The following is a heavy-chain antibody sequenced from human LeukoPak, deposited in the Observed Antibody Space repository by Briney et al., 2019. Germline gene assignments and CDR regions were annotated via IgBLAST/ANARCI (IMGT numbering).Heavy chain of an antibody. D-gene: IGHD4/OR15-4a*01. CDR2: ISSNGVST. CDR3: AKGTILGRYPGYFDY. CDR1: GFTFSSYT. V-gene: IGHV3-23*01. Sequence: GGSLRLSCADSGFTFSSYTMNWVRQATGRGLEWVLGISSNGVSTFYADSVKGRFTVSRDNSKKTLYLHMDSLGTEDTAVYYCAKGTILGRYPGYFDYWGQGTLVTVSS. J-gene: IGHJ4*02.